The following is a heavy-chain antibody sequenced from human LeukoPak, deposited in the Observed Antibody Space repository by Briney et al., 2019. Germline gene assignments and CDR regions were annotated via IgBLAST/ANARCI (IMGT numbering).Heavy chain of an antibody. D-gene: IGHD3-22*01. V-gene: IGHV3-30*18. Sequence: PGGSLRLSCAASGFTFSSYGMHWVRLAPGKGLEWVAVISYDGSNKYYADSVKGRFTISRDNSKNTLYLQMNSLRAEDTAVYYCAKDTFRYYYDSSGYHFDYWGQGTLVTVSS. CDR3: AKDTFRYYYDSSGYHFDY. CDR1: GFTFSSYG. J-gene: IGHJ4*02. CDR2: ISYDGSNK.